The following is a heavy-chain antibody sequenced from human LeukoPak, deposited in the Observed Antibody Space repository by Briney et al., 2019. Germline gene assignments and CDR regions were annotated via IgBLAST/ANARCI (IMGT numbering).Heavy chain of an antibody. Sequence: ASVKVSCKASGGTFSSYAISWVRQAPGQGLEWMGGIIPIFGTANYAQKFQGRVTITADESTSTAYMELSSLRSEDTAVYYCASSYAVDYYYYYMDVWGKGTTVTISS. D-gene: IGHD2-2*01. J-gene: IGHJ6*03. V-gene: IGHV1-69*13. CDR2: IIPIFGTA. CDR3: ASSYAVDYYYYYMDV. CDR1: GGTFSSYA.